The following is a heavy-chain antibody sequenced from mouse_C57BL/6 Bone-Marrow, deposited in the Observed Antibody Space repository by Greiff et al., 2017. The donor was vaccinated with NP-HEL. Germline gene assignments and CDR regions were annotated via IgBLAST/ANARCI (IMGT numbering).Heavy chain of an antibody. D-gene: IGHD3-2*02. J-gene: IGHJ4*01. V-gene: IGHV1-64*01. CDR1: GYTFTSYW. Sequence: QVQLQQPGAELVKPGASVKLSCKASGYTFTSYWMHWVKQRPGQGLEWIGMIHPNCGSTNSNEKFKSKATLTVDKSSSTAYMQLSSLTSEDSAVYYCARGDSSGYRYAMDYWGQGTSVTVSS. CDR3: ARGDSSGYRYAMDY. CDR2: IHPNCGST.